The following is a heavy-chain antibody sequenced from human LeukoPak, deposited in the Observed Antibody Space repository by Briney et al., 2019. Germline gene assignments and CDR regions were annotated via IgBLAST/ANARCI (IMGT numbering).Heavy chain of an antibody. CDR1: GFTFTNHW. CDR2: INNEGSDT. V-gene: IGHV3-74*01. CDR3: ATKAGNFQERVSLDY. J-gene: IGHJ4*02. D-gene: IGHD1-1*01. Sequence: PGGSLRLSCAASGFTFTNHWMPWVRQAPGKGLVWVSHINNEGSDTKYADSVKGRFTISRDNGKNTVYLQMNSLRADDAAVYYCATKAGNFQERVSLDYWGQGILVTVSS.